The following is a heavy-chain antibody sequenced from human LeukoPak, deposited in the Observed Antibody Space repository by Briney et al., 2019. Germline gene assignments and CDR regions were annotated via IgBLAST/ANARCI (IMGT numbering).Heavy chain of an antibody. CDR2: LLPNGRDT. J-gene: IGHJ4*02. Sequence: ASVKVSCKASGYTFAAHHIHWVRQAPGQGLEWMGWLLPNGRDTNYSQKFQNRMTLPTDTSTQTAYMELSRIRPDDTAVYYCSGRYGPGPVWGQGTLISASP. CDR3: SGRYGPGPV. D-gene: IGHD3-10*01. CDR1: GYTFAAHH. V-gene: IGHV1-2*02.